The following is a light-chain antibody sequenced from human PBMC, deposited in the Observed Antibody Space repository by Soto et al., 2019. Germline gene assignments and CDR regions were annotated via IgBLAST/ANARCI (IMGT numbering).Light chain of an antibody. CDR1: QTLSDY. CDR2: MVS. Sequence: DIRMTQSPSTLSASVGDRVTITCRASQTLSDYLAWYQQKPGKAPKFLIYMVSTLESGVPSRFSGAGSGTEFSLTISSLQPDDFATYYCQQYKSYPWTFGQGTKVDIK. CDR3: QQYKSYPWT. J-gene: IGKJ1*01. V-gene: IGKV1-5*03.